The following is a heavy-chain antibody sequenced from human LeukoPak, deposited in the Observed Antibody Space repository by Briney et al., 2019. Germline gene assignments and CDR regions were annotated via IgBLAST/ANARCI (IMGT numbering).Heavy chain of an antibody. CDR3: AKDLNDYVWGSYRHTWFDP. J-gene: IGHJ5*02. CDR2: ISGSGGST. V-gene: IGHV3-23*01. CDR1: GFTFSSYA. D-gene: IGHD3-16*02. Sequence: GGSLRLSCAASGFTFSSYAMSWVRQAPGKGLEWVSAISGSGGSTYYADSVKGRFTISRDNSKNTLYLQMNSLRAEDTAVYYCAKDLNDYVWGSYRHTWFDPWGQGTLVTVSS.